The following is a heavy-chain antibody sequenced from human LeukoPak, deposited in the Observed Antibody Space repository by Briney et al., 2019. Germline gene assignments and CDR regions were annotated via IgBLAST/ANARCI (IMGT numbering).Heavy chain of an antibody. V-gene: IGHV4-39*01. CDR3: ARLGYSGYIDY. Sequence: SETLSLTCTVSGGSISSSSYYWGWIRQPPGEGLEWIGSIYYSGSTYYNPSLKSRVTISVDTSKNQFSLKLSSVTAADTAVYYCARLGYSGYIDYWGQGTLVTVSS. J-gene: IGHJ4*02. CDR1: GGSISSSSYY. CDR2: IYYSGST. D-gene: IGHD5-12*01.